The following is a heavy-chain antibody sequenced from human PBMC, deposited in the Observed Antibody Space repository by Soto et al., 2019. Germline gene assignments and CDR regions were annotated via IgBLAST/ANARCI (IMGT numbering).Heavy chain of an antibody. CDR2: ISGSGGST. CDR3: AKDGDGYNLPSYFDY. Sequence: EVHLVESGGGLVQPGGSLRLSCAASAFTFSSYSMNWVRQPPGKGLEWVSAISGSGGSTYYADSVKGRFTISRDNSKNTLYLQMNSLRAEDTAVYYCAKDGDGYNLPSYFDYWGQGTLVTVSS. V-gene: IGHV3-23*04. CDR1: AFTFSSYS. D-gene: IGHD5-12*01. J-gene: IGHJ4*02.